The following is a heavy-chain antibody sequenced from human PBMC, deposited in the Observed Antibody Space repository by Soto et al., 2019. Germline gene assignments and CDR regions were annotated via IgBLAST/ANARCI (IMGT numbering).Heavy chain of an antibody. J-gene: IGHJ5*02. Sequence: ASVKFSCKASTETFNNYGIAWVRQAPGQGLEFMGWISTHDGNTNTYHKKGFHNRFTMTSXXAXXXPXMXXXRXTPDETAVHYCARGGQKNVYLSIGPWGQGTLVTVS. CDR3: ARGGQKNVYLSIGP. CDR1: TETFNNYG. D-gene: IGHD2-2*01. CDR2: ISTHDGNTNT. V-gene: IGHV1-18*04.